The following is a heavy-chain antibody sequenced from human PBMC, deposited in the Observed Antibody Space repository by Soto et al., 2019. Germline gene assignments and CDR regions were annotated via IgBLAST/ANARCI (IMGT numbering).Heavy chain of an antibody. CDR3: ARDYDSSGYYYQY. CDR1: GGSITTYY. D-gene: IGHD3-22*01. J-gene: IGHJ4*02. Sequence: SETLSLTCLVSGGSITTYYWSWIRQSPGKGLEWIGYMYHRGSTNYNPSLKSRVTISVDTSKNQLSMKLSSVTAADTAVYYCARDYDSSGYYYQYWGQGTLVTVSS. V-gene: IGHV4-59*01. CDR2: MYHRGST.